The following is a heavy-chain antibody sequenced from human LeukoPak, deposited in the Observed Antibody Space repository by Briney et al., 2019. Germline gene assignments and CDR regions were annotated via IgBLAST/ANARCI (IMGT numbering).Heavy chain of an antibody. CDR1: GYTLTELS. CDR3: ARARYGDYVS. V-gene: IGHV1-24*01. J-gene: IGHJ4*02. Sequence: ASVKVSCKVSGYTLTELSMHWVRQAPGKGLEWMGGFDPEDGETIYAQKFQGRVTITADESTSTAYMELSSLRSEDTAVYYCARARYGDYVSWGQGTLVTVSS. CDR2: FDPEDGET. D-gene: IGHD4-17*01.